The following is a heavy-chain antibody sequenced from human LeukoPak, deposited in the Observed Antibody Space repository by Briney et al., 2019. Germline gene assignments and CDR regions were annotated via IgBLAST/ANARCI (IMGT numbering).Heavy chain of an antibody. J-gene: IGHJ4*02. D-gene: IGHD5-18*01. CDR1: GFTFSSYA. CDR3: AKDIAQGYTFGSIEQDY. CDR2: ISGSGGST. Sequence: GGSLRLSCAASGFTFSSYAMSWVRQAPGKGLEWVSAISGSGGSTYYADSVKGRFTISRDNSKNTLSLQMNCLRAEDTAVYYCAKDIAQGYTFGSIEQDYWGQGTLVTVSS. V-gene: IGHV3-23*01.